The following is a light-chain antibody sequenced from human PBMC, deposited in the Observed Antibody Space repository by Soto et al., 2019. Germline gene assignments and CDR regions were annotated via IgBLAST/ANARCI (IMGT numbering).Light chain of an antibody. V-gene: IGKV1-5*01. CDR3: QQYYSYPLT. CDR2: AAS. J-gene: IGKJ1*01. CDR1: QTVSVW. Sequence: DIQMTQSPSTLSASVGDGVTIACRASQTVSVWLTWYQQKPGKAPKLLIYAASTLQSGVPSRFSGSGSGTDFTLTISCLQSEDFATYYCQQYYSYPLTFGQGTKVDIK.